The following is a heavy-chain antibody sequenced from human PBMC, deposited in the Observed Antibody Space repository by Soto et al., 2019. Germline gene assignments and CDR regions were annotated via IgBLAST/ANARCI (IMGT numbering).Heavy chain of an antibody. J-gene: IGHJ5*02. Sequence: SETLSLTCTVSGGSISSGDYYWSWIRQPPGKGLEWIGYIYYSGSTYYNPSLKSRVTISVDTSKNQFSLKLSSVTAADTAVYYCARGITYYDILTGYPNNWFDPWGQGTLVTV. CDR1: GGSISSGDYY. CDR3: ARGITYYDILTGYPNNWFDP. D-gene: IGHD3-9*01. CDR2: IYYSGST. V-gene: IGHV4-30-4*01.